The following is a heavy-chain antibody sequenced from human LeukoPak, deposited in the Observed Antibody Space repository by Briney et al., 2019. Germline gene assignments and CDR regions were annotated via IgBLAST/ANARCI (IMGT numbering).Heavy chain of an antibody. J-gene: IGHJ6*03. CDR1: GYSISSGYY. CDR3: ARGNDFGMYYYYMDV. V-gene: IGHV4-61*01. Sequence: SETLSLTCTVSGYSISSGYYWSWIRQPPGKGLEWIGHIYHSGSTNYNPSLKSRVTISVGTSKNQSSLKLSSVTAADTAVYYCARGNDFGMYYYYMDVWGRGTTVTVSS. D-gene: IGHD3-3*01. CDR2: IYHSGST.